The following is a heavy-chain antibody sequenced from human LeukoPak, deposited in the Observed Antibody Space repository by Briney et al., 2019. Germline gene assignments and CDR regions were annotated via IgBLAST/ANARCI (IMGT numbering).Heavy chain of an antibody. D-gene: IGHD1-26*01. V-gene: IGHV4-59*11. CDR3: ARGQTIVGATDFDY. J-gene: IGHJ4*02. Sequence: SETLSLTCTVSGGSISSHYWSWIPQPPGKGLEWIGYIYYSGSTNCNPPLKSRVTISVDTSKNQFSLKLSSVTAADTAVYYCARGQTIVGATDFDYWGQGTLVTVSS. CDR2: IYYSGST. CDR1: GGSISSHY.